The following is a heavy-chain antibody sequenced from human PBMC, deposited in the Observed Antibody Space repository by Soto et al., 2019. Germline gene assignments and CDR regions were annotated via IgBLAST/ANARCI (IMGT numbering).Heavy chain of an antibody. V-gene: IGHV3-30-3*01. CDR3: ACISSVIYYYGMDV. CDR1: GFTFSSYA. CDR2: ISYDGSNK. Sequence: PGGSLRLSCAASGFTFSSYAMHWVRQAPGKGLEWVAVISYDGSNKYYADSVKGRFTISRDNSKNTLYLQMNSLRAEDTAVYYCACISSVIYYYGMDVWGQGTTVTVAS. D-gene: IGHD2-8*01. J-gene: IGHJ6*02.